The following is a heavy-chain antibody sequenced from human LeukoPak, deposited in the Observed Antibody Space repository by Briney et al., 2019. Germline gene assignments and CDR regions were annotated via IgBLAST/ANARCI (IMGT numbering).Heavy chain of an antibody. J-gene: IGHJ4*02. V-gene: IGHV1-3*01. CDR3: ATWFGEPRIDY. CDR1: GYTFTNYP. D-gene: IGHD3-10*01. Sequence: GASVKVSCKASGYTFTNYPMHWVRQAPGQRLEWMAWINAGNGNTKYSQKFQGRVTITRDTSASTAYMELSSLRSEDTAVYYCATWFGEPRIDYWGQGTLVTVSS. CDR2: INAGNGNT.